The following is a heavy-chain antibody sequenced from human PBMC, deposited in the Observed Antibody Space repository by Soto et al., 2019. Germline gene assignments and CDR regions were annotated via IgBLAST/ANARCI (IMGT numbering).Heavy chain of an antibody. D-gene: IGHD3-3*01. CDR3: ARGNTIFGVVTNFDY. CDR1: GGSFSVYY. V-gene: IGHV4-34*01. J-gene: IGHJ4*02. Sequence: PSETLSLTCAVYGGSFSVYYWSWIRQPPGKGLEWIGEINHSGSTNYNPSLTSRVTISVDTSKNQFSLNLGSVTAADTALYYCARGNTIFGVVTNFDYWGQGTLVTVS. CDR2: INHSGST.